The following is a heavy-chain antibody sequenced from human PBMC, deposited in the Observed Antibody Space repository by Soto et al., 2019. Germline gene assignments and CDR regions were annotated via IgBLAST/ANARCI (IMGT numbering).Heavy chain of an antibody. V-gene: IGHV3-11*06. D-gene: IGHD2-2*02. Sequence: GGCLRLSCAASGFTFSDYYMSWIRQAPGKGLEWVSYISSSSSYTNYADSVKGRFTISRDNAKNSLYLQMNSLRAEDTAVYYCAREVSHCSSTSCYTRSAHGFDPWGQGTLVTVSS. CDR3: AREVSHCSSTSCYTRSAHGFDP. CDR1: GFTFSDYY. J-gene: IGHJ5*02. CDR2: ISSSSSYT.